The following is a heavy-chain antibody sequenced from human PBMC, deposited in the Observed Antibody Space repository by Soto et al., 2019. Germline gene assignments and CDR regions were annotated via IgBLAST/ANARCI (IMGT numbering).Heavy chain of an antibody. CDR1: GSTISSGGYY. CDR3: ARSGYSYGPNPLLY. J-gene: IGHJ4*02. CDR2: IYYSGST. Sequence: SQTLPLTCTVSGSTISSGGYYWSWILQHPGKGLEWIGYIYYSGSTYYNPSLKSRVTISVDTSKNQLSLKLSSVTAADTAVYYCARSGYSYGPNPLLYWGQGTLVTVS. V-gene: IGHV4-31*03. D-gene: IGHD5-18*01.